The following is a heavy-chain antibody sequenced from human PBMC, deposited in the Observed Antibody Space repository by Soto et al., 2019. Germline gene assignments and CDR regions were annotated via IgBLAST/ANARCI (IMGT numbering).Heavy chain of an antibody. CDR2: ISGSGSST. CDR3: ANLKF. CDR1: GFTFSTYA. V-gene: IGHV3-23*01. Sequence: EVQLLESGGGLELPGGSLRLSCAASGFTFSTYAMSWVRQAPGKGLEWVSSISGSGSSTYYADSVRGRFTISRDNSKNTMYLQMNSLRAEDTAVYCCANLKFWGQGTLVTVSS. J-gene: IGHJ4*02.